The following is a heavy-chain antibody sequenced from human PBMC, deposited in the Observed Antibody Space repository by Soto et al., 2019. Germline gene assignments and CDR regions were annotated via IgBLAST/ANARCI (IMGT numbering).Heavy chain of an antibody. CDR2: ISGSGGST. Sequence: LRLSCAASGFTFSSYAMTWVRQAPGKGLEWVSSISGSGGSTYNADSVKGRFTISRDNSKNTLYLQMNSLRAEDTAVYYCARTVAGDYWGQGTLVTVSS. CDR1: GFTFSSYA. J-gene: IGHJ4*02. CDR3: ARTVAGDY. D-gene: IGHD6-19*01. V-gene: IGHV3-23*01.